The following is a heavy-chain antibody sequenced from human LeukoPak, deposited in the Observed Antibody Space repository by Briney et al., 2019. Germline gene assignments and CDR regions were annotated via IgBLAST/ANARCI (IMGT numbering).Heavy chain of an antibody. CDR1: GASISSYF. Sequence: SETLSLTCTVSGASISSYFWSWIRQPPGRGLEWIGYISYSGTTNFSPSLKSRVTISVDTSKNHFSLKPNSVTAADTAMYYCARSLYGSSPNPYYFDYWGQGTLVTVSS. CDR2: ISYSGTT. D-gene: IGHD6-6*01. V-gene: IGHV4-59*12. J-gene: IGHJ4*02. CDR3: ARSLYGSSPNPYYFDY.